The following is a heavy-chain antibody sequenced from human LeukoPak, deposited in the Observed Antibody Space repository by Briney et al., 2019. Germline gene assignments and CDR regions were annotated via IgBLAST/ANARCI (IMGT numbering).Heavy chain of an antibody. J-gene: IGHJ6*03. CDR1: GYTFTSYY. CDR2: INPSGGST. CDR3: ARVFPPGCSSWYLMDV. V-gene: IGHV1-46*01. Sequence: ASVKVSCKASGYTFTSYYMHWVRQAPGQGLEWMGIINPSGGSTSYAQKFQGRVTMTRDTSTSTVYMELSSLRSEDTAVYYCARVFPPGCSSWYLMDVWGKGTTVTVSS. D-gene: IGHD6-13*01.